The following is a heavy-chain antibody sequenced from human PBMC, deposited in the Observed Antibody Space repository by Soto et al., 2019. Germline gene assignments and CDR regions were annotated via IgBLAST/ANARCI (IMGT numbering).Heavy chain of an antibody. J-gene: IGHJ2*01. Sequence: QVQLVQSGVEVKKPGASVKVSCKASGYTFTGYDINWVRQATGQGLEWMGWMSASTGNTGFAQRFQGRVTMTRDTSISTAYMELSSLTSEDTAAYYCARWDEEQPPGYFDLWGRGTLVTVSS. CDR2: MSASTGNT. CDR3: ARWDEEQPPGYFDL. D-gene: IGHD1-26*01. V-gene: IGHV1-8*01. CDR1: GYTFTGYD.